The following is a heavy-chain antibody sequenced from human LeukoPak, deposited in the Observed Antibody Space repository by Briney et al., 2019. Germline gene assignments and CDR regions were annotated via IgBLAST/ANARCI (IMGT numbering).Heavy chain of an antibody. D-gene: IGHD5-18*01. J-gene: IGHJ6*03. Sequence: SETLSLTCTVSGGSISSYYWSWIRQPAGKGLEWIGRIYTSGSTNYKPSLKSRVTMSVDTSKNQFSLKLSSVTAADTAVYYCARDGDSYGPTYYYYMDVWGKGTTVTVSS. V-gene: IGHV4-4*07. CDR3: ARDGDSYGPTYYYYMDV. CDR1: GGSISSYY. CDR2: IYTSGST.